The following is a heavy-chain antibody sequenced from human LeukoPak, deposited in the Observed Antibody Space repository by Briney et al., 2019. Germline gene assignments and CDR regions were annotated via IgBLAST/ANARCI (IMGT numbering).Heavy chain of an antibody. D-gene: IGHD2-15*01. CDR2: ISGSGGST. CDR3: AKDSYVVVVGATFFDC. CDR1: GFTFSSYA. J-gene: IGHJ4*02. V-gene: IGHV3-23*01. Sequence: GGSLRLSCAASGFTFSSYAMSWVRQAPGKGLEWVSAISGSGGSTYYADSVKGRFTISRDNSKNTLYLQMNSLRAEDTAVYYWAKDSYVVVVGATFFDCWGQGSLVTVS.